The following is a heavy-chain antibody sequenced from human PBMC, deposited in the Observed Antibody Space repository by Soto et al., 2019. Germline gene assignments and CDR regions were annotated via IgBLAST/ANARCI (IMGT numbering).Heavy chain of an antibody. CDR2: IWPDGDIE. V-gene: IGHV3-33*06. D-gene: IGHD1-26*01. J-gene: IGHJ5*02. CDR1: GFTFYNYG. Sequence: QVQLVESGGGVVQPGRSLRLSCVASGFTFYNYGMHWVRQAPGKGLEWEAAIWPDGDIEHYPDSVKGRFTISRDNSRNTLYLQMNSLRAEDTAMYYCAKVGIVATTQMGWFDPWGQGTLVIVSS. CDR3: AKVGIVATTQMGWFDP.